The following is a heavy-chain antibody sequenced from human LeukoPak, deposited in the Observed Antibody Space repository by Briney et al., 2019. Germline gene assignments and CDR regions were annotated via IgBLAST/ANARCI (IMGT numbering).Heavy chain of an antibody. CDR2: MNPDSGNT. Sequence: ASVKVSCKASGYTFTGYYMHWVRQAPGQGLEWMGWMNPDSGNTGYAQKFQGRVTMTRNTSISTAYMELSSLRSEDTAVYYCARRPPMIVVVPAAIKYQSRTNWFDPWGQGTLVTVSS. CDR1: GYTFTGYY. V-gene: IGHV1-8*02. J-gene: IGHJ5*02. D-gene: IGHD2-2*02. CDR3: ARRPPMIVVVPAAIKYQSRTNWFDP.